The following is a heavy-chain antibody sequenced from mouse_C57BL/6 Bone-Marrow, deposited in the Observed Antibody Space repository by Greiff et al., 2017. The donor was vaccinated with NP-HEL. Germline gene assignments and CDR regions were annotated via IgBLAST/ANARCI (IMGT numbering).Heavy chain of an antibody. J-gene: IGHJ2*01. V-gene: IGHV5-4*01. Sequence: EVQLVESGGGLVKPGGSLKLSCAASGFTFSSYAMSWVRQTPEKRLEWVATISDGGSYTYYPDNVKGRFTISRDNAKNNLYLQMSHLKSEDTAMYYCASTGRSFDYWGQGTTLTVSS. CDR1: GFTFSSYA. CDR2: ISDGGSYT. D-gene: IGHD4-1*01. CDR3: ASTGRSFDY.